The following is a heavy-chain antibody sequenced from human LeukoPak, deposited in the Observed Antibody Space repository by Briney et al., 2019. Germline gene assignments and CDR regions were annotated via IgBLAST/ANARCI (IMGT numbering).Heavy chain of an antibody. CDR2: IYYSGST. V-gene: IGHV4-31*03. CDR3: ARGPPYIVVVTAIGFFDY. Sequence: PSETLSLTCTVSGGSISSGGYYWSWIRQHPGKGLEWIGHIYYSGSTYYNASLKSRVSISIDTSKNQFSLKLTSVTAADTAVYYCARGPPYIVVVTAIGFFDYWGQGTLVTVSS. D-gene: IGHD2-21*02. CDR1: GGSISSGGYY. J-gene: IGHJ4*02.